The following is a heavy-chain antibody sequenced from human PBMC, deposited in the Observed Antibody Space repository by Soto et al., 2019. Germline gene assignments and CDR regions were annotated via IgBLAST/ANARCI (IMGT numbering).Heavy chain of an antibody. CDR1: GGSISSGDYY. J-gene: IGHJ4*02. V-gene: IGHV4-30-4*01. Sequence: QVQLQESGPGLVKPSQTLSLTCTVSGGSISSGDYYWSWIRQPPGKGLEWIGYIYYSGSTYYNPSLKSXXTXSEXTSKNQFSLKLSSVTAADTAVYYCARVRVDTATDYWGQGTLVTVSS. CDR2: IYYSGST. D-gene: IGHD5-18*01. CDR3: ARVRVDTATDY.